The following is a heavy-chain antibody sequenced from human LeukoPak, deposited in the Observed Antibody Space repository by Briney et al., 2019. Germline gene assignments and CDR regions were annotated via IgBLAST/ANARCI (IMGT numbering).Heavy chain of an antibody. Sequence: SETLSLTCAVYGGSFSGYYWSWIRQPPGKGLEWIGEINHSGSTNYNPSLKSRVTISVDTSKNQFSLKLSSVTAADTAVYYRARRIGYCSSTSCFLAFDIWGQGTMVTVSS. CDR2: INHSGST. CDR3: ARRIGYCSSTSCFLAFDI. J-gene: IGHJ3*02. V-gene: IGHV4-34*01. CDR1: GGSFSGYY. D-gene: IGHD2-2*01.